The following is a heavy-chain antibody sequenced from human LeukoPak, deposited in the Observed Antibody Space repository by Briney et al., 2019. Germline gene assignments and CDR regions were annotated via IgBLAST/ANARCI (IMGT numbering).Heavy chain of an antibody. D-gene: IGHD1-26*01. V-gene: IGHV3-9*01. CDR1: GFTFDDYA. CDR3: ASSGSYRFDY. J-gene: IGHJ4*02. CDR2: ISWNSGSI. Sequence: DRSLRLSCAASGFTFDDYAMHWVRQAPGKGLEWVSGISWNSGSIGYADSVKGRFTISRDNAKNSLYLQMNSLRAEDTALYYCASSGSYRFDYWGQGTLVTVSS.